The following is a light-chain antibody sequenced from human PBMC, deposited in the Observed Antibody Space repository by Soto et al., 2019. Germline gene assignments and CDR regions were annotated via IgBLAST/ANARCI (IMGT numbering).Light chain of an antibody. Sequence: IQLTQSPSSLSASVGDRVTITCRASQGVSSYLASYQQKPGKAPKLLIYAASTLQSGVPSRFSGSGSGTDFTLTISSLQPEDFATYYCQQSYSTLWTFGQGTKVDI. J-gene: IGKJ1*01. CDR3: QQSYSTLWT. CDR2: AAS. V-gene: IGKV1-39*01. CDR1: QGVSSY.